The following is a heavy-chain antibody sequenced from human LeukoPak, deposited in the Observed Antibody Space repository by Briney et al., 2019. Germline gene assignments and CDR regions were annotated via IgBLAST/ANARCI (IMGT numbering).Heavy chain of an antibody. CDR2: INPNSGGT. J-gene: IGHJ6*03. CDR1: GYTFTGYY. V-gene: IGHV1-2*02. D-gene: IGHD6-13*01. CDR3: ARGGPGIAAAGEYYYYYTDV. Sequence: ASVKVSCKASGYTFTGYYMHWVRQAPGQGLEWMGWINPNSGGTNYAQKFQGRVTMTRDTSISTAYMELSRLRSDDTAVYYCARGGPGIAAAGEYYYYYTDVWGKGTTVTVSS.